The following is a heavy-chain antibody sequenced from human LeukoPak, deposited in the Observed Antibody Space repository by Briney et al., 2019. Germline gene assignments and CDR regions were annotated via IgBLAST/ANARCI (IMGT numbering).Heavy chain of an antibody. D-gene: IGHD3-22*01. Sequence: ASVKVSCKASGYTLTSYGISWVRQAPGQGHERMGWISAYNGNTNYAQKLQGRVTMTTDTSTSTAYMELRSLRSDDTAVYYCAGVYCYDSSGYYPSDYWGQGTLVTVSS. CDR1: GYTLTSYG. V-gene: IGHV1-18*01. CDR2: ISAYNGNT. CDR3: AGVYCYDSSGYYPSDY. J-gene: IGHJ4*02.